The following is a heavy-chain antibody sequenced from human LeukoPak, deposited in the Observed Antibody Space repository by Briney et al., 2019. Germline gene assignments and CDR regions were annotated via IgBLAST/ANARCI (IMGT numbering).Heavy chain of an antibody. CDR1: GFTFISYW. CDR2: INADGSST. V-gene: IGHV3-74*01. Sequence: GGSLRLSCAASGFTFISYWMHWVRQDPGKGLVWVSRINADGSSTSYAASVKGRFTISRDNAKNTLYLQMNSLRAEDTAVYYCARTATDAFDIWGKGTMVTVSS. J-gene: IGHJ3*02. CDR3: ARTATDAFDI. D-gene: IGHD2-21*02.